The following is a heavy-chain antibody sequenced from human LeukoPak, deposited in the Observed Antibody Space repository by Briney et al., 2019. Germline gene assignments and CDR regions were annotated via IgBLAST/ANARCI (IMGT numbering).Heavy chain of an antibody. CDR2: IHHSGAT. CDR3: AREQANWFDP. Sequence: SETLSLTCTVSGGSISSGGHYWTWIRQPPGKGLEWIGYIHHSGATHYSPSFKSRITLSVDKSKNQFSLKLSSVTAADTAVYYCAREQANWFDPWGQGTLVTVSS. J-gene: IGHJ5*02. V-gene: IGHV4-30-2*05. CDR1: GGSISSGGHY.